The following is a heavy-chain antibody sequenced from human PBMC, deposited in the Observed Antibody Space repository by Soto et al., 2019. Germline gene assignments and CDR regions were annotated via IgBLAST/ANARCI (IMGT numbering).Heavy chain of an antibody. V-gene: IGHV1-46*01. Sequence: ASVKVSCKAPGDTFTSYYMHWVRQAPGHGLEWMGVINPNGGSTRFAQKFQGRVTMTSDTSTSTVYMELRGLTSEDTAVYYCARDGSSSWYSYGMDVWGQGTTVTVS. CDR3: ARDGSSSWYSYGMDV. CDR1: GDTFTSYY. CDR2: INPNGGST. D-gene: IGHD6-13*01. J-gene: IGHJ6*02.